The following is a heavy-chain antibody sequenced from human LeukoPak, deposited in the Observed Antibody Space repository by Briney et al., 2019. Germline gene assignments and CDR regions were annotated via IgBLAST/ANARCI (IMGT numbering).Heavy chain of an antibody. Sequence: SETLSLTCAVYGGSFSGYYWSWIRQPPGKGLEWIGEINHSGSTNYNPSLKSRVTISVDTSKSQFSLKLSSVTAADTAVYYCARALYCSSTSCYRPYNWFDPWGQGTLVTVSS. CDR1: GGSFSGYY. V-gene: IGHV4-34*01. CDR3: ARALYCSSTSCYRPYNWFDP. J-gene: IGHJ5*02. CDR2: INHSGST. D-gene: IGHD2-2*01.